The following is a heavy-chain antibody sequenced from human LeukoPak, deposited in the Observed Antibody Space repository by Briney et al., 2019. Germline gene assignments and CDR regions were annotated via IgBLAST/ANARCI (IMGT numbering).Heavy chain of an antibody. Sequence: SETLSLTCTVSGGSISSYYWSWIRQPPGKGLEWIGYIYTNGSTNYNPSLKSRVTISVDTSKNQLSLKLTSVTAADTAVYYCARGAGTTVVTYYSYYYMDVWGKGTTVTVSS. D-gene: IGHD4-23*01. CDR1: GGSISSYY. J-gene: IGHJ6*03. CDR3: ARGAGTTVVTYYSYYYMDV. V-gene: IGHV4-4*09. CDR2: IYTNGST.